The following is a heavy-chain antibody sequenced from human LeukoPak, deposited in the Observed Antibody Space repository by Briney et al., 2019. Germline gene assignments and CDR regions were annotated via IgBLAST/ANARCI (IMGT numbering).Heavy chain of an antibody. J-gene: IGHJ4*02. CDR2: ILSISSTM. Sequence: GGSLRLSCAASGFTFSSYGMSWVRQAPGKGLEWVSYILSISSTMYYADSVKGRFTVSRDNAKSSLYLQMSSLRDEDTAVYYCARARGYNHGPQDYYFYYWGQGGLVSVSS. CDR1: GFTFSSYG. D-gene: IGHD5-18*01. V-gene: IGHV3-48*02. CDR3: ARARGYNHGPQDYYFYY.